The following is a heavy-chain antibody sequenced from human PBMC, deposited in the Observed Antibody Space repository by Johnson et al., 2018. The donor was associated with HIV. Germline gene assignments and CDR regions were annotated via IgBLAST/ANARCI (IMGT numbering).Heavy chain of an antibody. CDR3: ARSPICTGGVCWRSAFDI. D-gene: IGHD2-8*02. Sequence: QVQLVESGGGLVKPGGSLRLSCAASGFTFRDYYMSWIRQAPGKGLEWVSYISTSGSTIYYADSVRGRFTISRDNAKNSLYLQMNSLRAEDTAVYYCARSPICTGGVCWRSAFDIWGQGTMVTVSS. J-gene: IGHJ3*02. V-gene: IGHV3-11*04. CDR1: GFTFRDYY. CDR2: ISTSGSTI.